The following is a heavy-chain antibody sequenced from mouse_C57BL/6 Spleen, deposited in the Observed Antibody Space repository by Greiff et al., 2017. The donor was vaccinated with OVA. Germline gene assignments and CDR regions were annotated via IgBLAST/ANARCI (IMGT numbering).Heavy chain of an antibody. Sequence: QVQLKESGAELVRPGASVKLSCKASGYTFTDYYINWVKQRPGQGLEWIARIYPGSGNTYYNEKFKGKATLTAEKSSSTAYMQLSSLTSEDSAVYFCARELQRITTVVATPFAYWGQGTLVTVSA. V-gene: IGHV1-76*01. J-gene: IGHJ3*01. D-gene: IGHD1-1*01. CDR1: GYTFTDYY. CDR3: ARELQRITTVVATPFAY. CDR2: IYPGSGNT.